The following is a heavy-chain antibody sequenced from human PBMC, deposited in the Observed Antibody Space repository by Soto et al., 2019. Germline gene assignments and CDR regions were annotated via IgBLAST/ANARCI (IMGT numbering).Heavy chain of an antibody. D-gene: IGHD4-17*01. Sequence: SETLSLTCTVSGGSISSYYWSWVRQPPGKGLEWIGYMYYSGSTNYNPSLKSRVTMSVDTSKKQFSLKLTSVTDADTAVYSCAREIYGGNSNFDYWGQGTLVTVS. J-gene: IGHJ4*02. V-gene: IGHV4-59*12. CDR3: AREIYGGNSNFDY. CDR2: MYYSGST. CDR1: GGSISSYY.